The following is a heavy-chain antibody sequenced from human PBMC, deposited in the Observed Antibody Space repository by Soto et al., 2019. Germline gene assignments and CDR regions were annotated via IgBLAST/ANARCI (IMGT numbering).Heavy chain of an antibody. J-gene: IGHJ5*02. CDR2: IYHSGST. CDR1: VYSIRSGYY. Sequence: LSLTCAVSVYSIRSGYYCGWVRQPPGKGLEWIGSIYHSGSTYYNPSLKSRVTISVDTSKNQFSLKLSSVTAADTAVYYCARGEVVPNWFDPWGQGTPVTVS. V-gene: IGHV4-38-2*01. CDR3: ARGEVVPNWFDP. D-gene: IGHD3-22*01.